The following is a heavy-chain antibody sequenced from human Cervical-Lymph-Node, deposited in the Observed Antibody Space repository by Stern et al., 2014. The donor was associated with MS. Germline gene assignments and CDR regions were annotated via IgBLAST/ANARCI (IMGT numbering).Heavy chain of an antibody. V-gene: IGHV3-64D*06. CDR1: GFTFSSYA. J-gene: IGHJ4*02. D-gene: IGHD5-18*01. Sequence: EDQLVESGGGLVQPGGSLRLSCSASGFTFSSYAMHWVRQAPGKGLEYVSAISSNGGSTYYADSVKGRFTISRDNSKNTLYLQMSSLRAEDTAVYYCVKGGYSYGSAYFDYWGQGTLVTVSS. CDR3: VKGGYSYGSAYFDY. CDR2: ISSNGGST.